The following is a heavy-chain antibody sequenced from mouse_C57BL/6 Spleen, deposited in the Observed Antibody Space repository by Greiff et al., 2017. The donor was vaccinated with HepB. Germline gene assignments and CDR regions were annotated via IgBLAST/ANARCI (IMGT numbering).Heavy chain of an antibody. J-gene: IGHJ2*01. CDR1: GYTFTSYW. CDR3: ARRITTVVAQYYFDY. CDR2: IDPSDSYT. V-gene: IGHV1-50*01. D-gene: IGHD1-1*01. Sequence: QVQLKQPGAELVKPGASVKLSCKASGYTFTSYWMQWVKQRPGQGLEWIGEIDPSDSYTNYNQKFKGKATLTVDTSSSTAYMQLSSLTSEDSAVYYCARRITTVVAQYYFDYWGQGTTLTVSS.